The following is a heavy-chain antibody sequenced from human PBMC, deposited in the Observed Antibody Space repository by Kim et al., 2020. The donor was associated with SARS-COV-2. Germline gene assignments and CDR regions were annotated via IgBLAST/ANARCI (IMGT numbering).Heavy chain of an antibody. Sequence: GGSLRLSCAASGFSFSNSGMHWVRQAPGKGLEWVALMSHDGGIEYYADPVRGRFTISRDNSKNILFLQMNGLRAGDAAVYYCAKDRGITGRNGFFDYWGQGTLVTVSS. V-gene: IGHV3-30*18. J-gene: IGHJ4*02. CDR1: GFSFSNSG. D-gene: IGHD1-1*01. CDR3: AKDRGITGRNGFFDY. CDR2: MSHDGGIE.